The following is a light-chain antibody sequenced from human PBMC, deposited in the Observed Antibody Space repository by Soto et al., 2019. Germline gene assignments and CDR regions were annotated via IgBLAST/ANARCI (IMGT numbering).Light chain of an antibody. CDR1: QTISSW. J-gene: IGKJ1*01. Sequence: VQMTQSPSTLSGAVGYRVPITCRASQTISSWLAWYQQKPGKAPKLLIYKASTLKSGVPSRFSGSGSGTEFTLTISSLQPDDFATYYCQQYNSYLWTFGQGTKVE. CDR3: QQYNSYLWT. V-gene: IGKV1-5*03. CDR2: KAS.